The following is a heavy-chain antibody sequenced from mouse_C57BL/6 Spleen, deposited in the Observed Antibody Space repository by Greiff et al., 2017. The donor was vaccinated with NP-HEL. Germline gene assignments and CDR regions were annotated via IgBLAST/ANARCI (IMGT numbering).Heavy chain of an antibody. Sequence: QVQLQQPGAELVMPGASVKLSCKASGYTFTSYWMHWVKQRPGQGLEWIGEIDPSDSYTNYNQKFKGKSTLTVDKSSSTAYMQLSSLTSEDSAVYYCARHYDYGTGDYFDYWGQGTTLTVSS. CDR1: GYTFTSYW. D-gene: IGHD2-4*01. J-gene: IGHJ2*01. V-gene: IGHV1-69*01. CDR2: IDPSDSYT. CDR3: ARHYDYGTGDYFDY.